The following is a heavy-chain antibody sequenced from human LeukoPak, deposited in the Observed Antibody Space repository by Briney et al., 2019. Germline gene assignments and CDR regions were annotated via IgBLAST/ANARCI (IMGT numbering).Heavy chain of an antibody. CDR2: IKCKTDGGTT. J-gene: IGHJ4*02. Sequence: PGGSLRLSCAASGFTFSNAWMSWVRQAPGKGLEWVGRIKCKTDGGTTDYAAPVKGRFTISRDDSKNTLYLQMNSLRAEDTAVYYCARGKSGSYPFDYWGQGTLVTVSS. CDR3: ARGKSGSYPFDY. V-gene: IGHV3-15*01. D-gene: IGHD1-26*01. CDR1: GFTFSNAW.